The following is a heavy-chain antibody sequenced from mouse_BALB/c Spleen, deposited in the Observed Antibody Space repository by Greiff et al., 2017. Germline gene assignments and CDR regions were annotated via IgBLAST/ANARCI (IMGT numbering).Heavy chain of an antibody. CDR2: ISSGGGST. CDR1: GFAFSSYD. CDR3: ARHSLAWFAY. J-gene: IGHJ3*01. V-gene: IGHV5-12-1*01. Sequence: EVQLQESGGGLVKPGGSLKLSCAASGFAFSSYDMSWVRQTPEKRLEWVAYISSGGGSTYYPDTVKGRFTISRDNAKNTLYLQMSSLKSEDTAMYYCARHSLAWFAYWGQGTLVTVSA.